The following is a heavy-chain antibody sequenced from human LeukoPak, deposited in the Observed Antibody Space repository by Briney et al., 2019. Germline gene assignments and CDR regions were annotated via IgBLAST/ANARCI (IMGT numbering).Heavy chain of an antibody. CDR3: ARYCNGATCYSGYDY. D-gene: IGHD2-15*01. V-gene: IGHV3-64*01. CDR2: ISTNGGGT. Sequence: GGSLRLSCAASGFTFSSYAMHWVRQTPGKGLEYVSAISTNGGGTYYANSVKGRFTISRDNSKNTLYLQMGSLRTEDMAVYFCARYCNGATCYSGYDYWGQGTLVTVSS. CDR1: GFTFSSYA. J-gene: IGHJ4*02.